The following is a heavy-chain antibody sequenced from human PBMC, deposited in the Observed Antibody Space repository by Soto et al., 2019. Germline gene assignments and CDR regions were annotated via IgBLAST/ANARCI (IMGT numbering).Heavy chain of an antibody. J-gene: IGHJ4*02. CDR3: ARVDHFWSGYYTSYYFDY. CDR2: ISTYNGNT. D-gene: IGHD3-3*01. V-gene: IGHV1-18*01. Sequence: QVPLVQSGAEVKKPGASVKVSCKASGYTFTSYGISWVRQDPGQGLEWMGWISTYNGNTNYAQRLQGKVTMTTDTYTSTAFMELRSLRSDDTAVYYCARVDHFWSGYYTSYYFDYWGQGTLVTVSS. CDR1: GYTFTSYG.